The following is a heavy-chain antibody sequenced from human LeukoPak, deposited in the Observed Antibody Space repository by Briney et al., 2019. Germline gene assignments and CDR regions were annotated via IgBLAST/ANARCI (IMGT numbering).Heavy chain of an antibody. CDR3: AREEYYDFWSGYPHLDY. J-gene: IGHJ4*02. Sequence: SVKVSCKASGGTFSSYAISWVRQAPGQGLEWMGRIIPIFGTANYAQKFQGRVTITTDESTSTAYMEPSSLRSEDTAVYYCAREEYYDFWSGYPHLDYWGQGTLVTVSS. CDR1: GGTFSSYA. CDR2: IIPIFGTA. V-gene: IGHV1-69*05. D-gene: IGHD3-3*01.